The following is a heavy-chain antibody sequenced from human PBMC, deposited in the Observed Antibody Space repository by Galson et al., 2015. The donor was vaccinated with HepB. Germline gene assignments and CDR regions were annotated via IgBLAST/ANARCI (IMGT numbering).Heavy chain of an antibody. J-gene: IGHJ4*02. D-gene: IGHD6-13*01. CDR2: IKSKTDGGTT. CDR3: TTARRFGSWYGIDY. V-gene: IGHV3-15*07. Sequence: SLRLSCAASGFTFSNAWMNWVRQAPGKGLEWVGRIKSKTDGGTTDYAAPVKGRFTISRDDSKNTLYLQMNSLKTEDTAVYYCTTARRFGSWYGIDYWGQGTLVTVSS. CDR1: GFTFSNAW.